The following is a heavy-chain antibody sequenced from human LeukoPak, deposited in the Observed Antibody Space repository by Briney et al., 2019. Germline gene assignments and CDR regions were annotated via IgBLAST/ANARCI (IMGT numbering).Heavy chain of an antibody. V-gene: IGHV3-48*01. CDR1: GFTFSTCC. CDR3: ARRGGHYFDY. Sequence: GGSLRLSCTASGFTFSTCCMNWVRQAPGKGLEWVSYISDSGTIYYADSVKGRFTISRDNSKNTLYLQMNSLRAEDTAVYYCARRGGHYFDYWGQGTLVTVSS. J-gene: IGHJ4*02. CDR2: ISDSGTI.